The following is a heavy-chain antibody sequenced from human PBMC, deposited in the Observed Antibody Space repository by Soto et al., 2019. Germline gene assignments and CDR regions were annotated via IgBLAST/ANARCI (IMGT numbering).Heavy chain of an antibody. V-gene: IGHV4-31*03. Sequence: QVQLQESGPGLVKPSQTLSLTCTVSGGSISSGGYYWSWIRQHPGKGLEWIGYIYYSGSTYYNPSPKSRVTISVDTSKNQFSLKLSSVTAADTAVYYCATASSGWYENWFDPWGQGTLVTVSS. J-gene: IGHJ5*02. CDR2: IYYSGST. CDR1: GGSISSGGYY. CDR3: ATASSGWYENWFDP. D-gene: IGHD6-19*01.